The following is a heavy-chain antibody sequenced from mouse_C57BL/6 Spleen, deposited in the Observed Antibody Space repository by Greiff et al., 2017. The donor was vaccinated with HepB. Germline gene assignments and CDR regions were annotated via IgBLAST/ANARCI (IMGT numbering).Heavy chain of an antibody. Sequence: EVKLMESGEGLVKPGGSLKLSCAASGFTFSSYAMSWVRQTPEKRLEWVAYISSGGDYIYYAATVKGRFTISRDNARNTLYLQMSSLKSEDTAMYYCTRDRAVVARYFDVWGTGTTVTVSS. J-gene: IGHJ1*03. CDR2: ISSGGDYI. D-gene: IGHD1-1*01. CDR1: GFTFSSYA. V-gene: IGHV5-9-1*02. CDR3: TRDRAVVARYFDV.